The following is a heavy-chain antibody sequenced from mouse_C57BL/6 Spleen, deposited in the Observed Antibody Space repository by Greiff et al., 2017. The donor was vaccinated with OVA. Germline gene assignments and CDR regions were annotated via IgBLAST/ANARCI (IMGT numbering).Heavy chain of an antibody. D-gene: IGHD2-5*01. J-gene: IGHJ2*01. Sequence: QVQLQQSGAELVMPGASVKLSCKASGYTFTSYWMHWVKQRPGQGLEWIGEIDPSDSYTNYNQKFKGKSTLTVDKSSSTAYMQLSSLTSEDSAVYYCAASNTYFDYWGQGTTLTVSS. CDR3: AASNTYFDY. CDR1: GYTFTSYW. V-gene: IGHV1-69*01. CDR2: IDPSDSYT.